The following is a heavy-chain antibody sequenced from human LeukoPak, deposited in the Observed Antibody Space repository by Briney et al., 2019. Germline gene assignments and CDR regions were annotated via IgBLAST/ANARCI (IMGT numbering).Heavy chain of an antibody. CDR2: ISYDGSNK. J-gene: IGHJ5*02. CDR3: ARGGAGKRVFNWFDP. D-gene: IGHD3-16*01. Sequence: PGGSLRLSCAASGFTFSSYGMHWVRQAPGKGLEWVAVISYDGSNKYYADSVKGRFTISRDNSKNTLYLQMNSLRAEDTAVYYCARGGAGKRVFNWFDPWGQGTLVTVSS. CDR1: GFTFSSYG. V-gene: IGHV3-30*03.